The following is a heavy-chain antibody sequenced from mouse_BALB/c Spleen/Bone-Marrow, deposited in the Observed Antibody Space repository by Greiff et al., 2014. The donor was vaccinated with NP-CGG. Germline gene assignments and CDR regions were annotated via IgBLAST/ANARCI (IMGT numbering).Heavy chain of an antibody. CDR3: AAYYRYLAWFAY. CDR1: GFNIKDTY. CDR2: IDPANGNT. J-gene: IGHJ3*01. V-gene: IGHV14-3*02. D-gene: IGHD2-14*01. Sequence: VQLQQSGAELVKPGASVKLSCTASGFNIKDTYMHWVKQRPEQGLEWIGRIDPANGNTKYDPKFQGKATITADTSFNTAYLQLSSLTSEDTAVYYCAAYYRYLAWFAYWGQGTLVTVSA.